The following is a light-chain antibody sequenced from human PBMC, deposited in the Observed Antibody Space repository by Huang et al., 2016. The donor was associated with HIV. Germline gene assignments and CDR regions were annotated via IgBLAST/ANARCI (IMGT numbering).Light chain of an antibody. J-gene: IGKJ4*01. CDR1: QHIRNN. CDR2: DTA. V-gene: IGKV3D-15*01. Sequence: EIVMTQSPATLSVSPGGGATLSCRASQHIRNNLDWYQLNPGRAPRLLIYDTATRASGVPARFSGSGSGTEFTLTISGLQSEDFAVYFCQQYDNWPPGLTFGGGTKVEI. CDR3: QQYDNWPPGLT.